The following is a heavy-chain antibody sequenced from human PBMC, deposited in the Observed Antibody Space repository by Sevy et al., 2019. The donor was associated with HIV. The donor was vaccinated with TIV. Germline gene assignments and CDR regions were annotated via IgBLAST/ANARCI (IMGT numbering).Heavy chain of an antibody. Sequence: GGSLRLSCKPSGFTFISYAMNWVRQAPGKGLEWVSSISGFGNTYYADSVRGRFTISRDNAKNTLYLQMNSLRADDTAVYYCAKVLNPALESMMEVTVRSLKGFDVWGQGTMVTVSS. CDR3: AKVLNPALESMMEVTVRSLKGFDV. V-gene: IGHV3-23*01. D-gene: IGHD3-22*01. CDR2: ISGFGNT. J-gene: IGHJ3*01. CDR1: GFTFISYA.